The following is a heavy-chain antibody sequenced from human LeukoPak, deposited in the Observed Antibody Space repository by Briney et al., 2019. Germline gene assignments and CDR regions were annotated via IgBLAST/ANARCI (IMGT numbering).Heavy chain of an antibody. V-gene: IGHV3-53*01. CDR1: GFTVSSNY. J-gene: IGHJ4*02. CDR3: ARAPYCGGDCYSFAFDY. CDR2: IYSGGST. D-gene: IGHD2-21*02. Sequence: PGGSLGLSCAASGFTVSSNYMSWVRQAPGKGLEWVSVIYSGGSTYYADSVKGRFTISRDNSKNTLYLQMNSLRAEDTAVYYCARAPYCGGDCYSFAFDYWGQGTLVTVSS.